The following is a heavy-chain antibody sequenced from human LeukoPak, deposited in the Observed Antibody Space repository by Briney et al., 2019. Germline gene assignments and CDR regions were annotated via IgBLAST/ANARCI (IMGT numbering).Heavy chain of an antibody. CDR1: GFTFSGSG. CDR3: ARDYDFWSGYYSPTRGYFGY. J-gene: IGHJ4*02. V-gene: IGHV3-30*02. CDR2: IRYDGSNK. D-gene: IGHD3-3*01. Sequence: GGSLRLSCAASGFTFSGSGMHWVRQAPGKGLEWVTFIRYDGSNKYYTDSVKGRFTITRDNSKNTLYLQMDSLRAEDTAVYYCARDYDFWSGYYSPTRGYFGYWGQGTLVTVSS.